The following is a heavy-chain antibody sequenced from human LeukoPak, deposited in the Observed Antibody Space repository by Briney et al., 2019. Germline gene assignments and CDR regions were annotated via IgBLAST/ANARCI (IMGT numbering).Heavy chain of an antibody. Sequence: SETLSLTCAVYGGSFSGYYWSWIRQPPGKGLEWIGEINHSGSTNYNPSLKSRVTISVDTSKNQFSLKLSSVTAADTAVYYCARGLVSGMVRHPGMLPDIRGQGTMVTVSS. CDR1: GGSFSGYY. CDR2: INHSGST. V-gene: IGHV4-34*01. D-gene: IGHD3-10*01. CDR3: ARGLVSGMVRHPGMLPDI. J-gene: IGHJ3*02.